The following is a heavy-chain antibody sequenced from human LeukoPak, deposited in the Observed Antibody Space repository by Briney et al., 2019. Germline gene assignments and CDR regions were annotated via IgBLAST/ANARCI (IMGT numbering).Heavy chain of an antibody. Sequence: SETLSLTCAVQGDFFSGYHWSWIRQPPGKGLEWIGEINHSGGTNYNPSLKSRVTISVDTSKNQFSLKLSSVTAADTAVYYCANKGYYCMDVWGKGTTVTVSS. CDR3: ANKGYYCMDV. CDR2: INHSGGT. CDR1: GDFFSGYH. J-gene: IGHJ6*04. V-gene: IGHV4-34*01.